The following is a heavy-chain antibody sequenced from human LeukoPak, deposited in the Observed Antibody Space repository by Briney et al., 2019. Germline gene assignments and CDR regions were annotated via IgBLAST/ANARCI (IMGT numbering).Heavy chain of an antibody. CDR1: GGSFSGSY. Sequence: SETLSLTCAVYGGSFSGSYWSWIRQTPGKGLEWIGSVYYSGNTFHNPSLKSRVTTSVDTSKNQVSLRVNFVTAADTAVYYCARHLSGTTTAHYFDYWGQGILVTVSS. CDR2: VYYSGNT. V-gene: IGHV4-34*01. J-gene: IGHJ4*02. D-gene: IGHD1-1*01. CDR3: ARHLSGTTTAHYFDY.